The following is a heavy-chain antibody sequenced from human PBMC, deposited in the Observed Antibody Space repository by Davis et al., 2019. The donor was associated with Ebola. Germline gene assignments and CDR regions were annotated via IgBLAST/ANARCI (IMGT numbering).Heavy chain of an antibody. Sequence: GRFTISRDNAKNSLYLQMNSLRAEDTAVYYCAVAGTTYYYYYYMDVWGKGTTVTVSS. J-gene: IGHJ6*03. CDR3: AVAGTTYYYYYYMDV. D-gene: IGHD6-19*01. V-gene: IGHV3-11*03.